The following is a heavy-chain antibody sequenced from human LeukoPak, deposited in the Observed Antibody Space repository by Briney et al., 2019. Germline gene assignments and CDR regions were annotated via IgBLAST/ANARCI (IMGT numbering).Heavy chain of an antibody. CDR3: ARASCGSCPFDP. V-gene: IGHV3-53*01. CDR2: IYSGGST. CDR1: GFTFSSYA. J-gene: IGHJ5*02. Sequence: GGSLRLSCAASGFTFSSYAMSWVRQAPGKGLGWVSVIYSGGSTYYADSVKGRFTISRDNSKNTVYLQMNSLRAEDTAVYYCARASCGSCPFDPWGQGTLVTVSS. D-gene: IGHD2-15*01.